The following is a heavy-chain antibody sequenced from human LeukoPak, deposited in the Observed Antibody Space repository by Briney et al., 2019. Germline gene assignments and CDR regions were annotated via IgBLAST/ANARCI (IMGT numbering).Heavy chain of an antibody. CDR1: PGYGFTTHW. CDR2: ISSSSSYI. Sequence: GGSLRLSCVTSPGYGFTTHWMNWVRQAPGKGLEWVSSISSSSSYIYYADSVKGRFTISRDNAKNSLYLQMNSLRAEDTAVYYCASQRYSSGSGYWGQGTLVTVSS. D-gene: IGHD6-19*01. J-gene: IGHJ4*02. CDR3: ASQRYSSGSGY. V-gene: IGHV3-21*01.